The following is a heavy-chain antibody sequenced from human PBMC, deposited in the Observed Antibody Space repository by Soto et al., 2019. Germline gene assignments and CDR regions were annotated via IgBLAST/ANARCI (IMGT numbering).Heavy chain of an antibody. V-gene: IGHV3-48*02. Sequence: EVQLVESGGGSVQPGGSLRLSCVASGFTFSSDGLHWVRQGPGKGLELLSYISKSGSTRYYADSVKVRFTISRENAKNSLSLQINSLRDEDMAVYYCELDGYCVSARCSFLPDVWGQGTTVTVSS. CDR3: ELDGYCVSARCSFLPDV. CDR1: GFTFSSDG. D-gene: IGHD2-2*03. J-gene: IGHJ6*02. CDR2: ISKSGSTR.